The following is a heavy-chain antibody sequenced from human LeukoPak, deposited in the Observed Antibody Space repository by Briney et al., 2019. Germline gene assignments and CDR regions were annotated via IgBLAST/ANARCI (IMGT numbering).Heavy chain of an antibody. J-gene: IGHJ4*02. V-gene: IGHV4-59*01. D-gene: IGHD6-13*01. CDR1: GGSISSYY. Sequence: SETLSLTCTVSGGSISSYYWSWIRQPPGKGLEWIGYIYYSGSTNYNPSLKSRVIISVDTSKNQFSLKLSSVTAADTAVYYCAGFGEPAAGVYYFDYWGQGTLVTVSS. CDR2: IYYSGST. CDR3: AGFGEPAAGVYYFDY.